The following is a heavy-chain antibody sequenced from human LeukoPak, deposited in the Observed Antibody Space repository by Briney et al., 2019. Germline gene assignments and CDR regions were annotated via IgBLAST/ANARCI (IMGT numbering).Heavy chain of an antibody. D-gene: IGHD3-10*01. CDR1: GGSISSSSYY. Sequence: SETLSLTCTVSGGSISSSSYYWGWIRQPPGKGLEWIGEIYHSGSTNYNPSLKSRVTISVDTSKNQFSLKLSSVTAADTAVYYCARDWGQLLWFGELPARNWFDPWGQGTLVTVSS. J-gene: IGHJ5*02. V-gene: IGHV4-39*07. CDR3: ARDWGQLLWFGELPARNWFDP. CDR2: IYHSGST.